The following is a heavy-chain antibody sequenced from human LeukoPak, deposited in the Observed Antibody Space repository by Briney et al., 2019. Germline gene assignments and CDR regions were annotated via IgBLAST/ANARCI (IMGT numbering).Heavy chain of an antibody. D-gene: IGHD5-24*01. CDR2: IYHSGST. CDR3: ARVEMATITGHFDL. CDR1: GYSISSGYY. Sequence: SETLSLTCAVSGYSISSGYYWGWIRQPPGKGLEWIGSIYHSGSTYYNPSLKSRVTISVDTSKNQFSLKLSSVTAADTAVYYCARVEMATITGHFDLWGRGTLVTVPS. V-gene: IGHV4-38-2*01. J-gene: IGHJ2*01.